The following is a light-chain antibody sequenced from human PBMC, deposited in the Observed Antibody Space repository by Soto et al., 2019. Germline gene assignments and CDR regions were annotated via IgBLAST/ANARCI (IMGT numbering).Light chain of an antibody. CDR1: SSNTGTNL. J-gene: IGLJ2*01. Sequence: QSVLTQPPSTSGTPGQRVTISCSGSSSNTGTNLAYWYQLLPGTAPKLLIYGNEEQPSGVPGRFSGSKSGTSASLAISGPQSEDEADYYCAAWDGSLKGVLFGGGTKLTVL. CDR3: AAWDGSLKGVL. CDR2: GNE. V-gene: IGLV1-44*01.